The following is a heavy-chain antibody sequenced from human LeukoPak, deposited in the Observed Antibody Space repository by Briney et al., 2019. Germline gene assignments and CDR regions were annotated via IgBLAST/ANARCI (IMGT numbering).Heavy chain of an antibody. V-gene: IGHV1-46*01. CDR1: GYTFTSYY. CDR3: ARDQGGYGTGAYAFDI. J-gene: IGHJ3*02. CDR2: INPSGGST. D-gene: IGHD5-12*01. Sequence: ASVKVSCKASGYTFTSYYMHWVRQAPGQGLEWMGIINPSGGSTSYAQKFQGRVTMTRDMSTSTVYMELSSLRSEDTAVYYCARDQGGYGTGAYAFDIWGQGTMVTVSS.